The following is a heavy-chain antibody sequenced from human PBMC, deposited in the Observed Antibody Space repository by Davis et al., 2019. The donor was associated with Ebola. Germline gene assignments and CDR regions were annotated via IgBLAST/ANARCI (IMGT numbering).Heavy chain of an antibody. CDR3: ARDGGRVAVAGTYYYYGMDV. J-gene: IGHJ6*02. Sequence: SVKVSCKASGFTFTSSAVQWVRQARGQRLEWIGWIVVGSGNTNYAQKFQERVTITRDTSASTAYMELSSLRSEDTAVYYCARDGGRVAVAGTYYYYGMDVWGQGTTVTVSS. V-gene: IGHV1-58*01. CDR2: IVVGSGNT. D-gene: IGHD6-19*01. CDR1: GFTFTSSA.